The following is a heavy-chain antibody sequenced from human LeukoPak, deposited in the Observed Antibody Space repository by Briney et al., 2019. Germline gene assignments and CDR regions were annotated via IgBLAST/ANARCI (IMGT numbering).Heavy chain of an antibody. CDR2: IIPIFGTA. V-gene: IGHV1-69*13. J-gene: IGHJ5*02. Sequence: SVKVSCKASGGTFSSYAISWVRQAPGQGLEWMGGIIPIFGTANYAQKFQGRVTITADESTSTAYMELSSLRSEDTAVYYCARDRNDYCSSTSCYATPWGNWFDPWGQGTLVTVSS. CDR3: ARDRNDYCSSTSCYATPWGNWFDP. D-gene: IGHD2-2*01. CDR1: GGTFSSYA.